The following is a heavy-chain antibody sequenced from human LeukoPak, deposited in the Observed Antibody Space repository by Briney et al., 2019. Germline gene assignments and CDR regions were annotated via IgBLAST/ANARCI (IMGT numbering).Heavy chain of an antibody. J-gene: IGHJ6*03. Sequence: GESLKISCKGSGYIFTSYWIGWVRQVPGKGLEWMGLIYPGDSDTRYSPSFRGQVTISADKSISTAYLQWSSLKASDTAMYFCARHGGDYMYGWGYHSYYYMYVWGKGTTVT. CDR2: IYPGDSDT. V-gene: IGHV5-51*01. CDR3: ARHGGDYMYGWGYHSYYYMYV. D-gene: IGHD3-10*01. CDR1: GYIFTSYW.